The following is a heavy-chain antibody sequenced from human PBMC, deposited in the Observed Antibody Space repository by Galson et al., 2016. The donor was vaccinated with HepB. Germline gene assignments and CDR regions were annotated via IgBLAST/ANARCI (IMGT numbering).Heavy chain of an antibody. Sequence: SETLSLTCAVSGASISSTNWWGWVRQPPGKGLEWIGEIYRSGSTKYNPSLRSRVTISLDKSRNHFSLNLDSVTAADTAVYYCARVNGWFGTWGQGTLVTVSS. D-gene: IGHD2-8*01. CDR2: IYRSGST. J-gene: IGHJ5*02. CDR3: ARVNGWFGT. CDR1: GASISSTNW. V-gene: IGHV4-4*02.